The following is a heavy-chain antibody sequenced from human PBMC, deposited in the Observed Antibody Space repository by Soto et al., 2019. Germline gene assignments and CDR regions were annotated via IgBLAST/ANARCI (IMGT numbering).Heavy chain of an antibody. J-gene: IGHJ5*02. V-gene: IGHV1-8*01. D-gene: IGHD3-16*01. CDR1: GYSFTNND. CDR3: ARMETFGSLNCFDP. Sequence: GASVKVSCKASGYSFTNNDVSWVRQATGQGLEWMGWMNPGSGDTGYAQKFQGRVTMTRDISIATAYMELSSLRSDDTAIYYCARMETFGSLNCFDPWGQGTLVTVS. CDR2: MNPGSGDT.